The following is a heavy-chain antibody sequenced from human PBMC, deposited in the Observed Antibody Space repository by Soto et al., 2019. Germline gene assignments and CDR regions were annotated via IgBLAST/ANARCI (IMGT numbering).Heavy chain of an antibody. D-gene: IGHD3-16*02. V-gene: IGHV4-39*01. CDR2: IYYSGST. Sequence: SETLSLTCTVSGGSFSSTNYYWGWIRQPPGKGLEWIGSIYYSGSTYYNPSLKSRVTISVDTSKNQFSLKLSSVTAADTAVYYCARQPPTFGGVIGHYYFDYWGQGTLVTVSS. CDR1: GGSFSSTNYY. CDR3: ARQPPTFGGVIGHYYFDY. J-gene: IGHJ4*02.